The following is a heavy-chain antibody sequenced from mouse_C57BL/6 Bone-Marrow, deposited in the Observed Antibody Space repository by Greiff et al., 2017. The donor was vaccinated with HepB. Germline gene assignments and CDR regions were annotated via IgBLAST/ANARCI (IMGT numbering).Heavy chain of an antibody. CDR3: ARRTAQAYYAMDY. D-gene: IGHD3-2*02. CDR1: GYTFTDYN. J-gene: IGHJ4*01. Sequence: EVKLQQSGPELVKPGASVKMSCKASGYTFTDYNMHWVKQSHGKSLEWIGYINPNNGGTSYNQKFKGKATLTVNKSSSTAYMELRSLTSEDSAVYYGARRTAQAYYAMDYWGQGTSVTVSS. V-gene: IGHV1-22*01. CDR2: INPNNGGT.